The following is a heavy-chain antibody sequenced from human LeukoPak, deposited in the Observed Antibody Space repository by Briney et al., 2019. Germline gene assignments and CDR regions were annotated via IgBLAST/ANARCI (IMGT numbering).Heavy chain of an antibody. Sequence: SETLSLTCTVSGGSISSGDYYWSWIQQPAGKGLEWIGRISASGRSNYNPSLKSRLTISIDTSKNQFSLMLSSVTATDTAVYYCAREFDSWGQGTLVTVSS. CDR3: AREFDS. V-gene: IGHV4-61*02. CDR1: GGSISSGDYY. CDR2: ISASGRS. J-gene: IGHJ4*02.